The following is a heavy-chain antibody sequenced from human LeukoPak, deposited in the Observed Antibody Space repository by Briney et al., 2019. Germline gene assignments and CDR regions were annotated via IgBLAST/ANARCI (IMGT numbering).Heavy chain of an antibody. J-gene: IGHJ4*02. CDR3: ATIAYLGGNGGKGRYYFDY. Sequence: GASVKVSCKASGYTFTSYYMHWVRQAPGQGLEWMGWMNPNSGNTRYAQKVQGRITMTRDTSISTAYMELSSLRSEDTAVYYCATIAYLGGNGGKGRYYFDYWGQGTLVTVSS. CDR2: MNPNSGNT. D-gene: IGHD4-23*01. V-gene: IGHV1-8*02. CDR1: GYTFTSYY.